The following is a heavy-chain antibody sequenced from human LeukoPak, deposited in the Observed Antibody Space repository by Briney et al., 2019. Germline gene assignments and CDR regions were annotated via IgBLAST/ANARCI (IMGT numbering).Heavy chain of an antibody. V-gene: IGHV1-69*04. CDR2: IIPILGIA. CDR3: ARIPSPGPTKYGDYAFDY. Sequence: SVKVSCKASGGTFSSYAISWVRQAPGQGLEWMGRIIPILGIANYAQKFQGRVTITADKSTSTAYMELSSLRSEDTAVYYCARIPSPGPTKYGDYAFDYWGQGTLVTVSS. D-gene: IGHD4-17*01. CDR1: GGTFSSYA. J-gene: IGHJ4*02.